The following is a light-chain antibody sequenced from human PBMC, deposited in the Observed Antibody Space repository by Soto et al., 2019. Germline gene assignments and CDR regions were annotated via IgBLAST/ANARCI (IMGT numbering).Light chain of an antibody. CDR3: LQSYKYPWT. J-gene: IGKJ1*01. CDR2: SAS. V-gene: IGKV1-17*03. Sequence: DSQMTQSPSAMSASVGDRVTITCRASQGVRTYLAWFQQKPGKVPKRLIFSASSLQSGVPSRFSGNGSATEFTLTISSLQPEDFATYYCLQSYKYPWTFGQGTKVDIK. CDR1: QGVRTY.